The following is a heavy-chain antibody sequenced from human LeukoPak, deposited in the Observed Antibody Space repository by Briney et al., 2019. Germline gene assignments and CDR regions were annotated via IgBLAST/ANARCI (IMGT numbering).Heavy chain of an antibody. D-gene: IGHD2-2*01. J-gene: IGHJ6*04. CDR1: GGTFSSYA. CDR2: IIPIFGTA. Sequence: ASVKVSCKASGGTFSSYAISWVRQAPGQGLEWMGGIIPIFGTANYAQKFQGRVTITADESTSTAYMELSSLRSEDTAVYYCARGGDIVVVPAAMEIPYYYYGTDVWGKGTTVTVSS. V-gene: IGHV1-69*13. CDR3: ARGGDIVVVPAAMEIPYYYYGTDV.